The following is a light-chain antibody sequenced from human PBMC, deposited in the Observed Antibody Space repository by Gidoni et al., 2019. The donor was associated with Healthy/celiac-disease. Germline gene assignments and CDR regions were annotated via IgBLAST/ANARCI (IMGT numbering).Light chain of an antibody. CDR1: QSVSSY. V-gene: IGKV3-11*01. J-gene: IGKJ2*01. CDR2: DAS. Sequence: DILLTQSPATLSLSPGERATLSCRASQSVSSYLAWYQQKPGKAPRLLIYDASNRATCIPARFSGSGSGTDFTLTISSLEPEDFAVYYCQQRSNWLYTFGQXTKLEIK. CDR3: QQRSNWLYT.